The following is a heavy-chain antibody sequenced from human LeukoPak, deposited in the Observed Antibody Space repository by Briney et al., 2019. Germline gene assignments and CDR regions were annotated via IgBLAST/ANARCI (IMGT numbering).Heavy chain of an antibody. V-gene: IGHV3-48*01. Sequence: GGSLRLSCAASGFTFSSYSMNWVRQAPGKGLEWVSYISSSSSTIYYADSVKGRFTISRDNAKNSLYLQMNSLRAEDTAVYYCARVLWPYYYYYMDVWGKGTTVTVSS. CDR3: ARVLWPYYYYYMDV. CDR1: GFTFSSYS. D-gene: IGHD2-21*01. J-gene: IGHJ6*03. CDR2: ISSSSSTI.